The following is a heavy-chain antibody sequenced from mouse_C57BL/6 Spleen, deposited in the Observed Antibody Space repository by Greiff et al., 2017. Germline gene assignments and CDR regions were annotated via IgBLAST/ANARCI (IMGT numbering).Heavy chain of an antibody. Sequence: VQLQQSGPGLVQPSQCLSITCTVSGFSLTSYGVHWVRQSPGKGLEWLGVIWSGGSTDYNAAFISSLSIINDNTTSQVFFKMNSLQADDTAIYYCDRYNCDDFDYWGQGTTLTVSS. CDR3: DRYNCDDFDY. D-gene: IGHD4-1*02. J-gene: IGHJ2*01. CDR2: IWSGGST. V-gene: IGHV2-2*01. CDR1: GFSLTSYG.